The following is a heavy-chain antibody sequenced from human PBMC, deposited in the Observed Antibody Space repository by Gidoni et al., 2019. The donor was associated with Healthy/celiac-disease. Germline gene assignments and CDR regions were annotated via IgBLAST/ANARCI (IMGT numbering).Heavy chain of an antibody. CDR3: ARLVVAGTPFDY. CDR1: GGSISSSSYY. Sequence: QLQLQESGPGLVKPSETLSLTCTVSGGSISSSSYYWGWIRQPPGKGLEWIGSIYYSGSTYYNPSLKSRVTISVDTSKNQFSLKLSSVTAADTAVYYCARLVVAGTPFDYWGQGTLVTVSS. J-gene: IGHJ4*02. CDR2: IYYSGST. V-gene: IGHV4-39*07. D-gene: IGHD6-19*01.